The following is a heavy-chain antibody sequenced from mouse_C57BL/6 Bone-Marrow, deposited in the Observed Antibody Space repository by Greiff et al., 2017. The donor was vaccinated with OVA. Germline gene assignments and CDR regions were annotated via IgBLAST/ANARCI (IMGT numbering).Heavy chain of an antibody. J-gene: IGHJ1*03. Sequence: VKLQESGAELARPGASVKMSCKASGYTFTSYTMHWVKQRPGQGLEWIGYINPSSGYTKYNQKFKDKATLTTDKSSSTAYMQLSSLTSEDSAVYYCARNYGSSYRYWYFDVWGTGTTVTVSS. D-gene: IGHD1-1*01. CDR2: INPSSGYT. V-gene: IGHV1-4*01. CDR1: GYTFTSYT. CDR3: ARNYGSSYRYWYFDV.